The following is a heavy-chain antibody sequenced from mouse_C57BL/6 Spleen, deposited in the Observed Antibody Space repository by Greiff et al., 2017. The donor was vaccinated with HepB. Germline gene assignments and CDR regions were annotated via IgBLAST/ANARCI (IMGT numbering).Heavy chain of an antibody. D-gene: IGHD3-2*02. V-gene: IGHV5-9-1*02. CDR2: ISSGGDYI. J-gene: IGHJ2*01. CDR3: TRERGMTAQANYFDY. Sequence: EVHLVESGEGLVKPGGSLKLSCAASGFTFSSYAMSWVRQTPEKRLEWVAYISSGGDYIYYADTVKGRFTISRDNARNTLYLQMSSLKSEDTAMYYCTRERGMTAQANYFDYWGQGTTLTVSS. CDR1: GFTFSSYA.